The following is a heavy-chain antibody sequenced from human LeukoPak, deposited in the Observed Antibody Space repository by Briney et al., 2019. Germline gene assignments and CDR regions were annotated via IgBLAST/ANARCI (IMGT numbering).Heavy chain of an antibody. J-gene: IGHJ6*03. CDR2: ISSNGDST. D-gene: IGHD4-17*01. Sequence: GGSLRLSCAASGFTFSSYAMHWVRQAPGKGLEYVSAISSNGDSTYYANSVKGRFTISRDNSKNTLYLQMGSLRAEDMAVYYCARTLSYGDFYYYYYMDVWGKGTTVTVSS. CDR3: ARTLSYGDFYYYYYMDV. CDR1: GFTFSSYA. V-gene: IGHV3-64*01.